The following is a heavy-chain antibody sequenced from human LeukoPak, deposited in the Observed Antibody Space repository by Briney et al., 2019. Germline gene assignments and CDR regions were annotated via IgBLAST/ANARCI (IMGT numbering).Heavy chain of an antibody. Sequence: GGSLRLSCAASGFTFSSYGMHWVRQAPGKGLEWVAFIRYDGSNKYYADSVKGRFTISRDNSKNTLYLQMNSLRAEDTAVYYCAKGYGDYVIRDYYYMDVWGKGTTVTVSS. CDR3: AKGYGDYVIRDYYYMDV. CDR2: IRYDGSNK. V-gene: IGHV3-30*02. D-gene: IGHD4-17*01. CDR1: GFTFSSYG. J-gene: IGHJ6*03.